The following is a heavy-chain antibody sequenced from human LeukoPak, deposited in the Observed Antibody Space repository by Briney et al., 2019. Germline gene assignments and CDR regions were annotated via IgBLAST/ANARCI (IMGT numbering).Heavy chain of an antibody. D-gene: IGHD1-26*01. V-gene: IGHV1-18*01. J-gene: IGHJ6*02. Sequence: GASVKVSCKASGYTFTSYGISWVRQAPGQGLEWMGWISAYNGNTNYAQKLQGRVTMTTDTSTSTAYMELRSLRSDDTAVYYCARVRVGARGYYYYGTDVWGQRTTVTVSS. CDR2: ISAYNGNT. CDR3: ARVRVGARGYYYYGTDV. CDR1: GYTFTSYG.